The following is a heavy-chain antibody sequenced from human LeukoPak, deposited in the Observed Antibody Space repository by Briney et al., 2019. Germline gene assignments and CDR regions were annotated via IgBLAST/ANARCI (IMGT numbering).Heavy chain of an antibody. Sequence: ASVKVSCKASGYTFSGYNMHWVRQAPGQGLEWMGWINPNSGGTYYAQNFQGRVTMTRDTSISTAYVELSRLRSDDTAVYYCARDAYYYDSSGLDSWGQGTLVTVSS. V-gene: IGHV1-2*02. D-gene: IGHD3-22*01. CDR1: GYTFSGYN. CDR2: INPNSGGT. J-gene: IGHJ4*02. CDR3: ARDAYYYDSSGLDS.